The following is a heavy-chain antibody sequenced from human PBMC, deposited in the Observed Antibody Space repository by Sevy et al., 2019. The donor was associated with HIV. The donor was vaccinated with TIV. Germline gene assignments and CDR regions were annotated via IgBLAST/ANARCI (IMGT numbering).Heavy chain of an antibody. Sequence: SETLSLTCIVSGDSISSSSYYWGWIRQPPGKGLEWIASISYSGNTYYNPSLKSRTTMSIDTSKNQFFLTLNSVTAPDAAVYYCARSNPYYDFWSGYMTSGYFYFWGPGTLVTVSS. CDR1: GDSISSSSYY. CDR3: ARSNPYYDFWSGYMTSGYFYF. D-gene: IGHD3-3*01. CDR2: ISYSGNT. V-gene: IGHV4-39*01. J-gene: IGHJ4*02.